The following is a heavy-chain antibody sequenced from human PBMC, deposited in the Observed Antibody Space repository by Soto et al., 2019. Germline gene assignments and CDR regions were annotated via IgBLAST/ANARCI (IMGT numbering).Heavy chain of an antibody. CDR1: GFAVRHNY. D-gene: IGHD3-10*01. CDR2: IYSGGDT. Sequence: EVQLVESGGGLVQPGGSLRLSCTASGFAVRHNYMTWVRQAPGKGLEWVSLIYSGGDTAYADSVKGRFTISRHTSQNTLYLQMNSLRAEDTAVYYCARKTDSIPSGGDVWGKGPAVTVSS. J-gene: IGHJ6*04. CDR3: ARKTDSIPSGGDV. V-gene: IGHV3-53*04.